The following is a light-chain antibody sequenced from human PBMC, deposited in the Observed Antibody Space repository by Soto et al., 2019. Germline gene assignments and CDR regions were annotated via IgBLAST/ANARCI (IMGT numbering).Light chain of an antibody. CDR2: EGS. CDR3: CSYAGNPYV. V-gene: IGLV2-23*01. Sequence: QSALTQPASVSGSPGQSIAISCTGTSSDVGSYNSVSWYQQHPGKAPKLMIYEGSKRPSGVSDRFSGSKSGNTASLTISGLQAEDEADYYCCSYAGNPYVFGTGTKPTVL. J-gene: IGLJ1*01. CDR1: SSDVGSYNS.